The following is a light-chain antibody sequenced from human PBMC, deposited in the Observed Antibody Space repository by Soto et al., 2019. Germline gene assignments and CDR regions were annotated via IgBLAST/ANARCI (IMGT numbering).Light chain of an antibody. Sequence: QSVLTQPPSVSAAPGQKVTISCSGSSSNIGSYSVSWYQQLPGTAPKLLIYENYERPSGIPDRFSGSKSGTSATLGITGLQTGDEADYYCGAWDGSLTGGVFGGGTKRTVL. V-gene: IGLV1-51*02. J-gene: IGLJ2*01. CDR3: GAWDGSLTGGV. CDR2: ENY. CDR1: SSNIGSYS.